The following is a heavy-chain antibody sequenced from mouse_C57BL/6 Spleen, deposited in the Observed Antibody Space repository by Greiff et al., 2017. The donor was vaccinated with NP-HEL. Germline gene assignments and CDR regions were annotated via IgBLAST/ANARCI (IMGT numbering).Heavy chain of an antibody. CDR2: IRSKSSNYAT. V-gene: IGHV10-3*01. Sequence: VQLKESGGGLVQPKGSLKLSCAASGFTFNTYAMHWVRQAPGKGLEWVARIRSKSSNYATYYADSVKDRFTISRDDSQSMLYLQMNNLKTEDTAMYYGVREALYYGSSHFDYWGQGTTLTVSS. CDR1: GFTFNTYA. CDR3: VREALYYGSSHFDY. D-gene: IGHD1-1*01. J-gene: IGHJ2*01.